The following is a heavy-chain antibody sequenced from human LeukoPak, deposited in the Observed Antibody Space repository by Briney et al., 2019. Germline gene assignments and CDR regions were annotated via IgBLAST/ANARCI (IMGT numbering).Heavy chain of an antibody. V-gene: IGHV4-39*02. J-gene: IGHJ6*02. CDR3: AREDYGDYSYYYYGMDV. D-gene: IGHD4-17*01. CDR1: GGSISSSSYY. Sequence: KPSETLSLTCTVSGGSISSSSYYWGWIRQPPGKGLEWIGSIYYSGSTYYNPSLKSRVTISVDTSKNQFSLKLSSVTAADTAVYYCAREDYGDYSYYYYGMDVWGQGTTVTVSS. CDR2: IYYSGST.